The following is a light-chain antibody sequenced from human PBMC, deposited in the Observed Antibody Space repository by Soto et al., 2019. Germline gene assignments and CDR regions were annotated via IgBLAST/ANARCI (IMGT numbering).Light chain of an antibody. Sequence: QAVVTQPASVSGSPGQSIAISCPGTSSDVGAYNSVSWYQQYPGKAPKLMIHDVYNRPSGVSDRFSGSKSGNTASLTISGLQAEDEADDYCSSWTSSSSYVFGSGTKLTVL. CDR3: SSWTSSSSYV. CDR2: DVY. V-gene: IGLV2-14*01. J-gene: IGLJ1*01. CDR1: SSDVGAYNS.